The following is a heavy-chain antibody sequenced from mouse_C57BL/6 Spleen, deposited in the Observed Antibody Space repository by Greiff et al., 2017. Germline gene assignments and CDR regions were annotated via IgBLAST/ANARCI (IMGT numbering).Heavy chain of an antibody. Sequence: QVQLQQSGAELARPGASVKMSCKASGYTFTSYTMHWVKQRPGQGLEWIGYINPSSGYTKYNQKFTDKATLTANKSSSTAYMQLSSLTSEDSAVYYCARSNYGSNADAMDDWGQGTSVTVSS. J-gene: IGHJ4*01. D-gene: IGHD1-1*01. CDR3: ARSNYGSNADAMDD. V-gene: IGHV1-4*01. CDR1: GYTFTSYT. CDR2: INPSSGYT.